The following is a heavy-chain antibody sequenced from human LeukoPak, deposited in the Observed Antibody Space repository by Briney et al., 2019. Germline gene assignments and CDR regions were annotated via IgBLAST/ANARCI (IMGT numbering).Heavy chain of an antibody. CDR2: TDAAGRSV. D-gene: IGHD6-19*01. J-gene: IGHJ4*02. V-gene: IGHV3-21*01. CDR3: ARDHDSSGWSFDY. Sequence: GGSLRLSCVASGFTFSYYSMNWVRQAPGKGLEWVSSTDAAGRSVFYADSVKGRFTISRDNAKNSLYLQLNSLRDEDTAVYYCARDHDSSGWSFDYWGQGTLVTVSS. CDR1: GFTFSYYS.